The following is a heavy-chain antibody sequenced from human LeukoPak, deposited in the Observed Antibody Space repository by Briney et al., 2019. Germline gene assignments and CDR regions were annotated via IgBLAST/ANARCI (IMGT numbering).Heavy chain of an antibody. CDR2: INHSGST. Sequence: PSETLSLTCAVYGGSFSGYYWSWIRQPPGKGLEWIGEINHSGSTNYNPSLKSRVTISVDTSKNQFSLKLSSVTAADTAVYYCAREHYYYDSSSFDPWGQGTLVTVSS. CDR3: AREHYYYDSSSFDP. CDR1: GGSFSGYY. J-gene: IGHJ5*02. V-gene: IGHV4-34*01. D-gene: IGHD3-22*01.